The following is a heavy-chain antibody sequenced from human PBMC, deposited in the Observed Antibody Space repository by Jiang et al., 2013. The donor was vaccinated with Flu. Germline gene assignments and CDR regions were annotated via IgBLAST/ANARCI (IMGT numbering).Heavy chain of an antibody. J-gene: IGHJ4*02. Sequence: SGSGLVKPSETLSLTCTVSGVSISSTTYFWGWIRQPPGKGPEWLGNIYYSGSTEYNPSLKSRVAMSEDTSKNQFFLNPRSVTAADTAVYYCARQIPVVSVSRGYFDNWGQGILVTVSS. V-gene: IGHV4-39*01. CDR2: IYYSGST. CDR1: GVSISSTTYF. D-gene: IGHD2-8*02. CDR3: ARQIPVVSVSRGYFDN.